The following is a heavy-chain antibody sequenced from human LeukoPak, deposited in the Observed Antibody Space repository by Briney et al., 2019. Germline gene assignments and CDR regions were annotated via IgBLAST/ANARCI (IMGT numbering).Heavy chain of an antibody. V-gene: IGHV3-21*01. CDR2: ISSSSSYT. Sequence: GGSLRLSCAASGFTFSSYSMNWVRQAPGKGLEWVSSISSSSSYTYYVDSVKGRFTISRDNAKNSLYLQMNSLRAEDTAVYYCARDYYGSGSFCFDYWGQGTLVTVSS. CDR3: ARDYYGSGSFCFDY. J-gene: IGHJ4*02. CDR1: GFTFSSYS. D-gene: IGHD3-10*01.